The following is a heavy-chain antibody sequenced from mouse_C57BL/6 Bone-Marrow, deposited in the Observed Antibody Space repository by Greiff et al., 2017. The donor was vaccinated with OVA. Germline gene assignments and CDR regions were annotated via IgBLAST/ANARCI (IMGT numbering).Heavy chain of an antibody. V-gene: IGHV1-78*01. CDR1: GYTFTDHT. D-gene: IGHD1-1*01. CDR3: AREGNYYGSPYYAMDY. J-gene: IGHJ4*01. CDR2: IYPRDGST. Sequence: QVQLQQSDAELVKPGASVKISCKVSGYTFTDHTIHWMKQRPEQGLEWIGYIYPRDGSTKYNEKFKGKATLTADKSSSTAYMQLNSLTSEDSAVYFCAREGNYYGSPYYAMDYWGQGTSVTVSS.